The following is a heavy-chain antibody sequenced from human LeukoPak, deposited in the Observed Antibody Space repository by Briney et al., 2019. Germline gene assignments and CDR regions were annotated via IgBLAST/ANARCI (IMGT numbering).Heavy chain of an antibody. V-gene: IGHV1-46*01. CDR2: INPSGGST. Sequence: ASVKVSCKASGYNFISYYMHWVRQAPGQGLEWMGIINPSGGSTSYAQKFQDRVTMTRDTSTSTVYMELSSLRSEDTAVYYCARSGSYWGGYFDYWGQGTLVTVSS. CDR1: GYNFISYY. J-gene: IGHJ4*02. CDR3: ARSGSYWGGYFDY. D-gene: IGHD1-26*01.